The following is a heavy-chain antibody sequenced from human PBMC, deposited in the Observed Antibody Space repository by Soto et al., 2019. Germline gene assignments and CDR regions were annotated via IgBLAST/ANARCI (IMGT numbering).Heavy chain of an antibody. D-gene: IGHD3-22*01. J-gene: IGHJ6*02. CDR3: ARNDYYHSSGYQGVRLNYGMDV. Sequence: QVQLVESGGGVVQPGRSLRLSCAASGFTFSSYGMHWVRQAPGKGLEWVAVIWYDGSNKYYADSVKGRFTISRDNSKNTLYMQMNSLRAEDTALYYCARNDYYHSSGYQGVRLNYGMDVWGQGTTVTASS. CDR2: IWYDGSNK. V-gene: IGHV3-33*01. CDR1: GFTFSSYG.